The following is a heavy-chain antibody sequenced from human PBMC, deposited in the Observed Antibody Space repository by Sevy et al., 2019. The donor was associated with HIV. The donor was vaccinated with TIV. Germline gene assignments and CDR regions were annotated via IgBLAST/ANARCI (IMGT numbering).Heavy chain of an antibody. Sequence: GGSLRLSCAASGFTFSSYAMHWVRQAPGKGLEWVAVISYDGSNKYYADSVKGRFTISRDNSKNTLYLQMNSLRAEDTAVYYCARDSPIMITFGGVKSCYYYMDVWGKGTTVTVSS. D-gene: IGHD3-16*01. CDR2: ISYDGSNK. V-gene: IGHV3-30-3*01. CDR1: GFTFSSYA. J-gene: IGHJ6*03. CDR3: ARDSPIMITFGGVKSCYYYMDV.